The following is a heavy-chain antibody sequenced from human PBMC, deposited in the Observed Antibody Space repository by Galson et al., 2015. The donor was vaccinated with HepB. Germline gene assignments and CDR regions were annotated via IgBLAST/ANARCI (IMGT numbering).Heavy chain of an antibody. CDR2: IDPSDSDT. CDR1: GYSFTKYW. Sequence: QSGAEVKKPGESLKISCKGSGYSFTKYWIGWVRQMPGKGLEWMGIIDPSDSDTRYSPSFQGQVTISADTSINTAYLQWSSLKASDTAMYYCARGGGYNDATPLGDPWGQGTLVIVSS. D-gene: IGHD5-24*01. J-gene: IGHJ5*02. CDR3: ARGGGYNDATPLGDP. V-gene: IGHV5-51*01.